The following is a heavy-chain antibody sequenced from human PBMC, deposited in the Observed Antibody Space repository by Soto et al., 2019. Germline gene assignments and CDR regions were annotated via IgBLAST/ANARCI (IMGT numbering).Heavy chain of an antibody. CDR3: ARRAVAGTDYFDY. J-gene: IGHJ4*02. D-gene: IGHD6-19*01. Sequence: QLQLQESGPGLVKPSETLSLTCTVSGGSISSSSYYWGWIRQPPGKGLEWIGRIYYSGSTYYNPSLKSRVTISVDTSKNQFSLKLSSVTAADTAVYYCARRAVAGTDYFDYWGQGTLVTVSS. CDR2: IYYSGST. CDR1: GGSISSSSYY. V-gene: IGHV4-39*01.